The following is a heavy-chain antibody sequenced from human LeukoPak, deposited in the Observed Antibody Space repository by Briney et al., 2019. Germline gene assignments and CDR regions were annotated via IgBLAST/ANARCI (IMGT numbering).Heavy chain of an antibody. J-gene: IGHJ5*02. Sequence: PGGSLRLSCAASGFTFSSYSMNLVRQAPGKGLEWVSSISSSSSYIYYADSVKGRFTISRDNAKNSLYLQMNSLRAEDTAVYYCARERENMSSGWYDWFDPWGQGTLVTVSS. D-gene: IGHD6-19*01. V-gene: IGHV3-21*01. CDR3: ARERENMSSGWYDWFDP. CDR2: ISSSSSYI. CDR1: GFTFSSYS.